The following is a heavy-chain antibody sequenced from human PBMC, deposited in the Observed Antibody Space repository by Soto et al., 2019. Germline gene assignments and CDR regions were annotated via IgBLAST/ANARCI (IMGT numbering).Heavy chain of an antibody. CDR3: AISSGYADWFDP. D-gene: IGHD3-22*01. V-gene: IGHV4-31*03. Sequence: QVQVQDSGPGLVKPSQPLSLTCTVSGGSISSGGNYWSWIRQHPGKGLEWIGYIYYSGSTYYNPSLKSRVTISVDTSKNQFSLKLRSVTAADTAVYYCAISSGYADWFDPWGQVTLVTVSS. CDR1: GGSISSGGNY. J-gene: IGHJ5*02. CDR2: IYYSGST.